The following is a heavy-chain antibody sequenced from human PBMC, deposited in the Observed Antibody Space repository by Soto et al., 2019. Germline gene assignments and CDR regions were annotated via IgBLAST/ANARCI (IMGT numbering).Heavy chain of an antibody. CDR1: GGTFSSYA. V-gene: IGHV1-69*13. CDR3: ASPPSYYDFWSGPKYGMDV. CDR2: IIPIFGTA. Sequence: GASVKVSCKASGGTFSSYAISWVRQAPGQGLEWTGGIIPIFGTANYAQKSQGRVTITADESTSTAYMELSSLRSEDTAVYYCASPPSYYDFWSGPKYGMDVWGQGTTVTVSS. D-gene: IGHD3-3*01. J-gene: IGHJ6*02.